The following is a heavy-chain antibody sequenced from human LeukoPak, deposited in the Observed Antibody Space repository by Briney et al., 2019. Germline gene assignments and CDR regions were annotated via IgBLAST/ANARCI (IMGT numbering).Heavy chain of an antibody. V-gene: IGHV1-2*02. CDR2: INPNSGGT. J-gene: IGHJ6*03. CDR1: GGTFSSYA. D-gene: IGHD6-13*01. Sequence: ASVKVSCKASGGTFSSYAISWVRQAPGQGLEWMGWINPNSGGTNYAQKFQGRVTMTRDTSISTAYMELSRLRSDDTAVYYCARDFKPPSSWSPGDYYYMDVWGKGTTVTISS. CDR3: ARDFKPPSSWSPGDYYYMDV.